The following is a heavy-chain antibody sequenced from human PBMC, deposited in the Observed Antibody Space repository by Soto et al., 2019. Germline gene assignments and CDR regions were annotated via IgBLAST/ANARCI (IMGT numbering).Heavy chain of an antibody. V-gene: IGHV1-69*06. J-gene: IGHJ4*02. CDR3: ACTGRGGQLTNDY. CDR2: IIPIFGTA. CDR1: GGTLSSYA. D-gene: IGHD1-1*01. Sequence: QVQLVQSGAEVKKPGSSVKVSCKASGGTLSSYAISWVRQAPGQGLEWMGGIIPIFGTANYAQKFQGRVTISADKSTSTAYMELSSLRSEDTAVYYCACTGRGGQLTNDYWGQGTLVTVSS.